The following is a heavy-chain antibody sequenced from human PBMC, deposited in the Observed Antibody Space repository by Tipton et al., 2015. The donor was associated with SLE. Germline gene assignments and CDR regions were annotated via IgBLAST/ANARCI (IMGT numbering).Heavy chain of an antibody. CDR2: IYTSGST. CDR1: GGSISSSSYY. CDR3: ARARGRYSYGYDAFDI. Sequence: TLSLTCTVSGGSISSSSYYWGWIRQPPGKGLEWIGYIYTSGSTNYNPSLKSRVTISVDTSKNQFSLKLSSVTAADTAVYYCARARGRYSYGYDAFDIWGQGTMVTVSS. V-gene: IGHV4-61*05. D-gene: IGHD5-18*01. J-gene: IGHJ3*02.